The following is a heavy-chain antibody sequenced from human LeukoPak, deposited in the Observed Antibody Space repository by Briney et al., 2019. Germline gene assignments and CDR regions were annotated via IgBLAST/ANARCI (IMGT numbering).Heavy chain of an antibody. CDR3: ATSGWYLLPGVY. J-gene: IGHJ4*02. V-gene: IGHV4-30-4*07. Sequence: SQTLSLTCAVSGGSISTGAFLWYWLRQTPGQGPEWFGYIYSNGSFFFNPSLQSRFIISVDTSNIQFSLKLSAVTAADTAVYYCATSGWYLLPGVYWVQVSLVTFSS. CDR1: GGSISTGAFL. D-gene: IGHD6-19*01. CDR2: IYSNGSF.